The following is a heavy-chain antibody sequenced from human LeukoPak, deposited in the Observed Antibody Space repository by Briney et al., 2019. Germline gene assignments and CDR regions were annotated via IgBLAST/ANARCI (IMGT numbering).Heavy chain of an antibody. Sequence: GGSLRLSCAASGFTFSNYGMHWVRQAPGKGLEWVAVISCDGSNKYYADSVKGRFTFSRDNSKNTLDLQMNSLRAEDTALYYCARDGYSYGPGDWYFDLWGRGTLVTVSS. J-gene: IGHJ2*01. V-gene: IGHV3-30*19. CDR3: ARDGYSYGPGDWYFDL. D-gene: IGHD5-18*01. CDR1: GFTFSNYG. CDR2: ISCDGSNK.